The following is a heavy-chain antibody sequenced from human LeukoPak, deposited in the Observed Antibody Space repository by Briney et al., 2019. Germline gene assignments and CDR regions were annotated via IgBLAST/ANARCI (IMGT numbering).Heavy chain of an antibody. CDR2: IYYSGST. J-gene: IGHJ4*02. Sequence: SETLSLTCTVSGFSISSSPYYWGWIRQPPGKRLEWIGSIYYSGSTYYNPSIESRVTISVDTSKNQFSLKLSSVTAADTAVYYCARRFGVSQLRKDFDYWGQGTLVTISS. CDR3: ARRFGVSQLRKDFDY. CDR1: GFSISSSPYY. D-gene: IGHD3-16*01. V-gene: IGHV4-39*01.